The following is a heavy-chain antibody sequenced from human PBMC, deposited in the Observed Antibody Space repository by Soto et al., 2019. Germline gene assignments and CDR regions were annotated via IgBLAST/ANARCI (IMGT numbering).Heavy chain of an antibody. D-gene: IGHD2-2*01. CDR1: GGSISSYY. V-gene: IGHV4-59*08. CDR3: ARRGGGSTSSFDY. Sequence: SETLSLTCTVSGGSISSYYWSWIRQPPGKGLEWIGYIYYSGSTNYNPSLKSRVTISVDTSKNQFSLKLSSVTAADTAGYYCARRGGGSTSSFDYWGQGTLVTVSS. CDR2: IYYSGST. J-gene: IGHJ4*02.